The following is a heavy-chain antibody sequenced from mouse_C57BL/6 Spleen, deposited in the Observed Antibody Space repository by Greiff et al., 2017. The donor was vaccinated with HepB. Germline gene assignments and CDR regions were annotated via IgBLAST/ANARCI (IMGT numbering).Heavy chain of an antibody. Sequence: QVQLKQPGAELVMPGASVKLSCKASGYTFTSYWMHWVKQRPGQGLEWIGEIDPSDSYTNYNQKFKGKSTLTVDKSSSTAYMQLSSLTSEDSAVYYCARYLRRDWYFDVWGTGTTVTVSS. D-gene: IGHD1-2*01. CDR1: GYTFTSYW. CDR3: ARYLRRDWYFDV. CDR2: IDPSDSYT. J-gene: IGHJ1*03. V-gene: IGHV1-69*01.